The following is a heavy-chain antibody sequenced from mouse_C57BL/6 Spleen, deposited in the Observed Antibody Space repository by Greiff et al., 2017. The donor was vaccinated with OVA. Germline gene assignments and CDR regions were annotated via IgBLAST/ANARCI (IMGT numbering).Heavy chain of an antibody. CDR3: AREVVGYFDV. J-gene: IGHJ1*03. Sequence: EVKLVESGPELVKPGASVKIPCKASGYTFTDYNMDWVKQSHGKSLEWIGDINPNNGGTIYNQKFKGKATLTVDKSSSTAYMELRSLTSEDTAVYYCAREVVGYFDVWGTGTTVTVSS. V-gene: IGHV1-18*01. D-gene: IGHD1-1*01. CDR1: GYTFTDYN. CDR2: INPNNGGT.